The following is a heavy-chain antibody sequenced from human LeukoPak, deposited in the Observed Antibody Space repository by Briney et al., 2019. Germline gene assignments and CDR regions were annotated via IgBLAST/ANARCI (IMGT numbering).Heavy chain of an antibody. V-gene: IGHV3-48*03. CDR3: AMVSIVGATALTY. J-gene: IGHJ4*02. Sequence: GGSLRLSCAASGFTFSSYEMNWVRQAPGKGLEWVSYISSSGSTIYYADSVKGRFTISRDNAKNSLYLQMNSLRAEDTAVYYCAMVSIVGATALTYWGQGTLGTVSS. D-gene: IGHD1-26*01. CDR1: GFTFSSYE. CDR2: ISSSGSTI.